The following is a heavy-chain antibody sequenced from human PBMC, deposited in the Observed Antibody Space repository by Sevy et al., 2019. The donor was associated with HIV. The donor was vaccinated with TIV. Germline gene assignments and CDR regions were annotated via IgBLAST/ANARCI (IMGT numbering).Heavy chain of an antibody. CDR1: GFNFSNYG. CDR2: ISYDGSNQ. Sequence: LSLTCAASGFNFSNYGMHWVRQAPGKGLEWVAVISYDGSNQYYADSVQGRFTISRDNSKNTLYLQMNSLRTEDTAVYYCAKGAVDCSDSTCYSAYYYSVMDVWGQGTTVTVSS. J-gene: IGHJ6*02. V-gene: IGHV3-30*18. D-gene: IGHD2-15*01. CDR3: AKGAVDCSDSTCYSAYYYSVMDV.